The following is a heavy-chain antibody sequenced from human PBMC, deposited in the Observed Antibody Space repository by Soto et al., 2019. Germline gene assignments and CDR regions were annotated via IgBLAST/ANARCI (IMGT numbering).Heavy chain of an antibody. CDR3: ASSIAVAGITNWFDP. Sequence: SETLSLTCTVSGGSISSGGYYWSWIRQHPGKGLEWIGYIYYSGSTYYNPSLKSRVTISVDTSKNQFSLKLSSVTAADTAMYYCASSIAVAGITNWFDPWGQGTLVTVSS. J-gene: IGHJ5*02. CDR1: GGSISSGGYY. D-gene: IGHD6-19*01. CDR2: IYYSGST. V-gene: IGHV4-31*03.